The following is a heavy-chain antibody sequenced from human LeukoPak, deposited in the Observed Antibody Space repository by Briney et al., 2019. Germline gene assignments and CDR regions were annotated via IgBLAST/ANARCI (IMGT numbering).Heavy chain of an antibody. CDR1: GITFSSYS. CDR3: AKGDHYDSSLDY. CDR2: ISSSGSTK. Sequence: GGSLRLSCGASGITFSSYSMNWVRQAPGKGLEWVSYISSSGSTKYYADSVKGRFTISRDNARNSLYLQMNSLRAEDTAVYYCAKGDHYDSSLDYWGQGTLVTVSS. J-gene: IGHJ4*02. D-gene: IGHD3-22*01. V-gene: IGHV3-48*01.